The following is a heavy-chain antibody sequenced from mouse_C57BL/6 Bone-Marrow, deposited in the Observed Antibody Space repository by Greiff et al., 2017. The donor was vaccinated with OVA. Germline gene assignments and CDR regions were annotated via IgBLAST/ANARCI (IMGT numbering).Heavy chain of an antibody. Sequence: EVQGVESGGGLVKPGGSLKLSCAASGFTFSSYAMSWVRQTPEKRLEWVATISDGGSYTYYPDNVQGRFTISRDNAKNNLYLQMSHLKSEDTAMYYCARLYYGAWFAYWGQGTLVTVSA. CDR1: GFTFSSYA. V-gene: IGHV5-4*01. CDR2: ISDGGSYT. J-gene: IGHJ3*01. CDR3: ARLYYGAWFAY. D-gene: IGHD1-1*01.